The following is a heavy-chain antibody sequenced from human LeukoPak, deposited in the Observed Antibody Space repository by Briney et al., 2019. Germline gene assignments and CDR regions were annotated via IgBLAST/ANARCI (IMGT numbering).Heavy chain of an antibody. J-gene: IGHJ4*02. V-gene: IGHV3-30*18. CDR3: AKDLSVGAIYYFDY. Sequence: GGSLRLSCAASGFTFSSYGMHWVRQAPGKGLESVAVISYDGSNKYYADSVKGRFTISRDNSKNTLYLQMNSLRAEDTAVYYCAKDLSVGAIYYFDYWGQGTLVTVSS. D-gene: IGHD1-26*01. CDR1: GFTFSSYG. CDR2: ISYDGSNK.